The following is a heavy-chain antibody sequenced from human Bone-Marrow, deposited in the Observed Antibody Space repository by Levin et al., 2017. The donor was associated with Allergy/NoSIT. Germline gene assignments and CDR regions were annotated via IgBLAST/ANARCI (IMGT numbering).Heavy chain of an antibody. V-gene: IGHV4-61*01. D-gene: IGHD5-18*01. CDR3: VRGGGGYTFAFDY. CDR2: IYYSGST. Sequence: GSLRLSCTVSGGSVSSGHYYWTWIRQSPGKGLEWMGYIYYSGSTNYNPSLKSRVTMSADTSKNQFSLSLSSVTAADTAVYFCVRGGGGYTFAFDYWGHGALVTVSS. J-gene: IGHJ4*01. CDR1: GGSVSSGHYY.